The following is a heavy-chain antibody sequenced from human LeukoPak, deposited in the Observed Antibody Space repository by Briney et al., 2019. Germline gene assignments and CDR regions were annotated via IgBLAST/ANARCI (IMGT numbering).Heavy chain of an antibody. CDR3: ASGPSGYVVGNV. V-gene: IGHV3-66*01. CDR2: IYSGGST. Sequence: GGSLRLSCAASGLTVSSNYMTWVRQAPGKGLEWVSVIYSGGSTYHADSVKGRFSISRDNSKNTLFLQMNSLRAEDTAVYYCASGPSGYVVGNVWGQGTTVTVSS. D-gene: IGHD5-12*01. CDR1: GLTVSSNY. J-gene: IGHJ6*02.